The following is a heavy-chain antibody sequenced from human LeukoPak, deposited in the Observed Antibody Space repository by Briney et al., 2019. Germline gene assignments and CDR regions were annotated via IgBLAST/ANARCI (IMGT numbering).Heavy chain of an antibody. CDR3: ARFVYTSGWYPDY. CDR2: ISGYNGNT. Sequence: GASVKVSCKASGYTFTSYGISRVRQAPGQGLEWMGWISGYNGNTNYAQKFQGRVTMTTDTSTTTAYMELRSLRSDDTAIYYCARFVYTSGWYPDYWGQGTLVTVSS. CDR1: GYTFTSYG. J-gene: IGHJ4*02. V-gene: IGHV1-18*04. D-gene: IGHD6-19*01.